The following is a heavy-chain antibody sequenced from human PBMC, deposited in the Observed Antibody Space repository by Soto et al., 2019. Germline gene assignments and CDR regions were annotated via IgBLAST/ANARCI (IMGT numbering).Heavy chain of an antibody. Sequence: SETLSLTCAVYGGSFSGYYWSWIRQPPGKGLEWIGEINHSGSTNYNPSLKSRVTISVDTSKNQFSLKLSSVTAADTAVYYCARVRRGFGAARPGPFDYWGQGTLVTVSS. D-gene: IGHD6-6*01. CDR1: GGSFSGYY. CDR3: ARVRRGFGAARPGPFDY. J-gene: IGHJ4*02. CDR2: INHSGST. V-gene: IGHV4-34*01.